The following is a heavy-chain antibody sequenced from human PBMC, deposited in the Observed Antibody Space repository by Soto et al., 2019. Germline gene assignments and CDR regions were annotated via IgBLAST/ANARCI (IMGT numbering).Heavy chain of an antibody. V-gene: IGHV1-69*13. CDR3: ARENRGGGDCLDY. CDR1: GGTFSSYA. D-gene: IGHD2-21*01. CDR2: IIPIFGTA. J-gene: IGHJ4*02. Sequence: SVKVSCKASGGTFSSYAISRVRQAPGQGLEWMGGIIPIFGTANYAQKFQGRVTITADESTSTAYMELSSLRSEDTAVYYCARENRGGGDCLDYWGQGTLVTVSS.